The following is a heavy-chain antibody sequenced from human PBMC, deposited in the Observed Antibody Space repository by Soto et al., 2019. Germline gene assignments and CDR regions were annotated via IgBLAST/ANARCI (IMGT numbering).Heavy chain of an antibody. J-gene: IGHJ4*02. V-gene: IGHV1-2*02. CDR1: GYIFTGYD. CDR3: ARKVATFKFDN. CDR2: INPDSGGT. Sequence: ASVKVSCKASGYIFTGYDMHWVRQAPGQGLEWMGWINPDSGGTNFDQKFQGRVTMTRDTSISTAYMELSSLRSDDTAVYYCARKVATFKFDNWGQGTLVTVSS. D-gene: IGHD5-12*01.